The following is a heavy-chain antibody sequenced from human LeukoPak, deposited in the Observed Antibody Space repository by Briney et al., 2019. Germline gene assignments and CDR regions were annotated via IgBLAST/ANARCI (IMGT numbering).Heavy chain of an antibody. Sequence: GGSLRLSCAASGFTFSSYEMNWVRQAPGKGLEWVSYISSSGSTIYYADSVKGRFTISRDNAKNSLYLQMNSLRAEDTAVYYCARVCTYYDFWSGFDYWGQGTLVTVSS. J-gene: IGHJ4*02. CDR3: ARVCTYYDFWSGFDY. CDR1: GFTFSSYE. CDR2: ISSSGSTI. V-gene: IGHV3-48*03. D-gene: IGHD3-3*01.